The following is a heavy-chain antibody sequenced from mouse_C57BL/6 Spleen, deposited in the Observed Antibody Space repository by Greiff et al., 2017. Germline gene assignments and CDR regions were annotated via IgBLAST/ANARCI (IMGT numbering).Heavy chain of an antibody. V-gene: IGHV1-64*01. CDR3: ARSTTVVDYAMDY. J-gene: IGHJ4*01. CDR1: GYTFTSYW. Sequence: VQLQQPGAELVKPGASVKLSCKASGYTFTSYWMHWVKQRPGQGLEWIGMIHPNSGSTNYNEKFKSKATLTVDKSSSTAYMQLSSLTSEDSAVYYCARSTTVVDYAMDYWGQGTSVTVSS. CDR2: IHPNSGST. D-gene: IGHD1-1*01.